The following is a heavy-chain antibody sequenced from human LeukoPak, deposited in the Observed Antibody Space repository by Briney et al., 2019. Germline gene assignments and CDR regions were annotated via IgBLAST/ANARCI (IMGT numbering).Heavy chain of an antibody. CDR3: ARDYYDILTGYYLNRFDP. CDR1: GYTFTSYG. Sequence: AASVKVSCKASGYTFTSYGISWVRQAPGQGLEWMGWISAYNGNTNYAQKLQGRVTMTTDTSTSTAYMELRSLRSDDTAVYYCARDYYDILTGYYLNRFDPWGQGTLVTVSS. CDR2: ISAYNGNT. D-gene: IGHD3-9*01. V-gene: IGHV1-18*04. J-gene: IGHJ5*02.